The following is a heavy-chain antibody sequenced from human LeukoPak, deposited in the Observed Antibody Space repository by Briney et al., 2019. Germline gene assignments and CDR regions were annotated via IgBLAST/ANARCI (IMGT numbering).Heavy chain of an antibody. J-gene: IGHJ3*02. Sequence: SVKVSCKASGGTFSSYAISWVRQAPGQGLERMGGIIPIFGTANYAQKFQGRVTITADESTSTAYMELSSLRSEDTAVYYCARDGNSYSSGWRGDAFDIWGQGTMVTVSS. CDR2: IIPIFGTA. CDR3: ARDGNSYSSGWRGDAFDI. D-gene: IGHD6-19*01. CDR1: GGTFSSYA. V-gene: IGHV1-69*13.